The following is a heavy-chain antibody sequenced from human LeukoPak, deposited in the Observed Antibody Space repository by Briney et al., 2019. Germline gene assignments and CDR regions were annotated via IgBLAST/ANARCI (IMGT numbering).Heavy chain of an antibody. Sequence: PGGSLRLSCAASGFTFSTYAMSWVRQAPGKGLEWGSGLSGSDDSTYYADSVKGRFTISRDNSKNTLYLQMNSLRAEDTAVYYCAKAGNSGSYYKDFDFWGQGTLVTVSS. CDR3: AKAGNSGSYYKDFDF. J-gene: IGHJ4*02. V-gene: IGHV3-23*01. CDR2: LSGSDDST. D-gene: IGHD3-10*01. CDR1: GFTFSTYA.